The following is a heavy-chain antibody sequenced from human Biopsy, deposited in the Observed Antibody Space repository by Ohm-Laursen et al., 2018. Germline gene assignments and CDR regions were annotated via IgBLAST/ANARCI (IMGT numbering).Heavy chain of an antibody. D-gene: IGHD4-23*01. V-gene: IGHV4-59*11. CDR3: ARGSNEYGGLYFPH. Sequence: SDTLSLTCTVSGGSFTGHYWSWIRQPPGKGLEWIGHISYTGYTSYNAFLKSRVTISLDTSRKHFSLRLTSLAAADTAVYYCARGSNEYGGLYFPHWGQGTLVTVSS. CDR2: ISYTGYT. CDR1: GGSFTGHY. J-gene: IGHJ1*01.